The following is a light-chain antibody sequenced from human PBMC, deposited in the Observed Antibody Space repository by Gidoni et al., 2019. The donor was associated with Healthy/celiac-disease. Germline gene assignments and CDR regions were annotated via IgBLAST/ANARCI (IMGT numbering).Light chain of an antibody. V-gene: IGLV3-21*02. CDR1: NSGSKS. CDR3: QVWDSSSDHPV. J-gene: IGLJ2*01. CDR2: DDS. Sequence: SYGLPQPPPVLVAPGQTARITCGGNNSGSKSVHWYQQKPGQAPVLVVYDDSDRPSGIPARFSGSNSGNTATLTSSRVEAGDEADYYCQVWDSSSDHPVFGGGTKLTVL.